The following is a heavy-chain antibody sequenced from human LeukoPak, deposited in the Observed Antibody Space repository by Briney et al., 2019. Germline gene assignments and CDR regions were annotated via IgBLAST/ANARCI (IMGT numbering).Heavy chain of an antibody. CDR2: INPNSGGT. CDR3: ATPQNDYYDSSGYLLDY. Sequence: ASVKVSCKASGYTFTGYYMHWVRQAPGQGLEWMGWINPNSGGTNYAQKFQGRVTKTRDTSISTAYMELSRLRSDDTAVYYCATPQNDYYDSSGYLLDYWGQGTLVTVSS. CDR1: GYTFTGYY. J-gene: IGHJ4*02. V-gene: IGHV1-2*02. D-gene: IGHD3-22*01.